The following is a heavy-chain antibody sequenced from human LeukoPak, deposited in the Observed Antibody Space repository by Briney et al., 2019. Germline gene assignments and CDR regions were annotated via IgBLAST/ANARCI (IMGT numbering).Heavy chain of an antibody. J-gene: IGHJ4*02. CDR2: IYPGDSDT. CDR1: GYSFSTYW. Sequence: GESLKVSCKGSGYSFSTYWIGWVRQMPGKGLEWMGSIYPGDSDTRYSPSFQGQVTISADKSISTAYLQWSSLEASDTAMYYCARPQGYFDWYLDYWGQGTLVTVSS. CDR3: ARPQGYFDWYLDY. D-gene: IGHD3-9*01. V-gene: IGHV5-51*01.